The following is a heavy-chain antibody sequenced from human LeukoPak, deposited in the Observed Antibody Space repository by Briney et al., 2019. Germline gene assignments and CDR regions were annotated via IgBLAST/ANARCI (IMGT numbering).Heavy chain of an antibody. D-gene: IGHD7-27*01. CDR1: GGSINNGGYY. CDR3: ARSTGENWFDP. Sequence: PSETLSLTCTVSGGSINNGGYYWSWVRQPPGKGLEWIGEIYHSGSTNYNPSLKSRVTISVDKSKNQFSLKLSSVTAADTAVYYCARSTGENWFDPWGQGTLVTVSS. V-gene: IGHV4-4*02. CDR2: IYHSGST. J-gene: IGHJ5*02.